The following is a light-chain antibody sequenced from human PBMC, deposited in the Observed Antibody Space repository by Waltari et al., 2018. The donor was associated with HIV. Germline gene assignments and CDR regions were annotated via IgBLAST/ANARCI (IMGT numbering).Light chain of an antibody. J-gene: IGLJ2*01. CDR1: SGDLGAYNY. V-gene: IGLV2-14*03. CDR2: DVS. CDR3: TSGIQPTSRV. Sequence: QPPLTHPRSVSGSPGQSLTITCTGTSGDLGAYNYAPWYQHHPGNAPKLIIYDVSNRPSGVSNRFCGSKARNTASLPIPGPTAEDEAAEYCTSGIQPTSRVCGGGTKLTVL.